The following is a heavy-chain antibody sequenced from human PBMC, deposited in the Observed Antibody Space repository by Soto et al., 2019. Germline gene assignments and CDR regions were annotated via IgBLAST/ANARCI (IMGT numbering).Heavy chain of an antibody. J-gene: IGHJ5*02. CDR2: IYYIGST. CDR1: GGSISSYY. V-gene: IGHV4-59*01. Sequence: ASEILSLTCSVSGGSISSYYWSWIRQPPGKGLEWIGYIYYIGSTDYNPSLKSRVTISVDTSKNQFSLKLSSVTAADPAVYYCARESNWFDPWGQGTLVTVSS. CDR3: ARESNWFDP.